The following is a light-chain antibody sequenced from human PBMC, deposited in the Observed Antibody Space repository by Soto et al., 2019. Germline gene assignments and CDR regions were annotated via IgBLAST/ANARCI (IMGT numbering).Light chain of an antibody. CDR3: QQSYSTPT. CDR2: AAS. J-gene: IGKJ1*01. Sequence: DIQMTQSPSSLSASVGDRVTITCRASQSISSYLNWYQQNPGKAPKLLIYAASSLQSGVLSRFSGSGSGTDFTLTISSLQPEDFATYYCQQSYSTPTFGQGTKVDIK. V-gene: IGKV1-39*01. CDR1: QSISSY.